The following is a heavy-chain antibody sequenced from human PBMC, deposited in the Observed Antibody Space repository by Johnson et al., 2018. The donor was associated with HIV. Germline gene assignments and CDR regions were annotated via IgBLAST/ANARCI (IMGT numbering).Heavy chain of an antibody. V-gene: IGHV3-30*04. D-gene: IGHD1-1*01. J-gene: IGHJ3*02. CDR1: GFTFSRNA. CDR2: ISYDGGNK. CDR3: ARGVKQQLSVVDAFDI. Sequence: QVQLVESGGGVLQPGRSLGLSCTASGFTFSRNAMHWVRQAPGKGLEWVAVISYDGGNKYYTDSVKGRFTISRDNSKNRLYLQMNSLRAEDTAVYFCARGVKQQLSVVDAFDIWGQGTMVIVSS.